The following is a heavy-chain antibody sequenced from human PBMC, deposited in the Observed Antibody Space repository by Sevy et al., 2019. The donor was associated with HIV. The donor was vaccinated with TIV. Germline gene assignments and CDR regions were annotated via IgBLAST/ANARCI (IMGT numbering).Heavy chain of an antibody. CDR2: ISTRSSAI. Sequence: GGSLRLSCAASGFTFSTYWMSWVRQAPGKGPEWISYISTRSSAIYYADSMKGRFTISRDNSKNSLYLQMNSLRAEDTAVYYCARESASGTPGGVYYYYYNMDVWGQGTTVTVSS. D-gene: IGHD6-13*01. CDR1: GFTFSTYW. J-gene: IGHJ6*02. CDR3: ARESASGTPGGVYYYYYNMDV. V-gene: IGHV3-48*01.